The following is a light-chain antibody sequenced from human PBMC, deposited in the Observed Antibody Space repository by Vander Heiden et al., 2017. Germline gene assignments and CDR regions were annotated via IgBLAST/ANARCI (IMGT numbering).Light chain of an antibody. CDR1: RRVSSRF. V-gene: IGKV3-20*01. J-gene: IGKJ1*01. CDR3: QQYASSRT. Sequence: EVVLTQSPGTLSLSPGERATLSGRASRRVSSRFVAWYQQQPGQPRRLLVYDVSTRATGIPDRFSGRGSGTDFTLTIRRLEPEDSAVYYCQQYASSRTFGQGTKVEI. CDR2: DVS.